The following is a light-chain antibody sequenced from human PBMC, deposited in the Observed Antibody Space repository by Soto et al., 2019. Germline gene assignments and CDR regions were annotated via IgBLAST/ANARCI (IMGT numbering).Light chain of an antibody. CDR2: QVS. Sequence: VLTQTPLSSPVTLGQPASISCRCSQSLVYSDGNTYLSWLQQRAGQPPRLLIYQVSNRFSGVPDRFSGSGAGTDFTLKISRVEAEDVGVYSCIQFSHFPRTFGQGTKVEIK. V-gene: IGKV2-24*01. CDR1: QSLVYSDGNTY. J-gene: IGKJ1*01. CDR3: IQFSHFPRT.